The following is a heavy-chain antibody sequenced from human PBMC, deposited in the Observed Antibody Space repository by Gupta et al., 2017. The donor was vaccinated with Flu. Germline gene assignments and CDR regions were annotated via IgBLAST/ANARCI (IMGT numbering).Heavy chain of an antibody. CDR1: GYSISSGYY. Sequence: QVQLQESGPGLVKPSETLSLTCAVSGYSISSGYYWGWIRQPPGKGLEWIESIYHSGSTYYNPSLKSRVTISVDTSKNQFSLKLSSVTAADTAVYYCARVSPGGDIVVVPAATPLYYFDYWGQGTLVTVSS. D-gene: IGHD2-2*01. CDR3: ARVSPGGDIVVVPAATPLYYFDY. CDR2: IYHSGST. J-gene: IGHJ4*02. V-gene: IGHV4-38-2*01.